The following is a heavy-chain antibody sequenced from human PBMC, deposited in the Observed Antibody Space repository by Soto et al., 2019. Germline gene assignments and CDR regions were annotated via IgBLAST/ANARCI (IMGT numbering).Heavy chain of an antibody. V-gene: IGHV1-69*02. CDR1: GGTFSSYT. CDR3: ARVGYSGYPGYGMDV. CDR2: IIPILGIA. D-gene: IGHD5-12*01. Sequence: QVQLVQSGAEVKKPGSSVKVSCKASGGTFSSYTISWVRQAPGQGLEWMGRIIPILGIANYAQKFQGRVTITADKSTSTAYMELSSLRSEDTAVYYCARVGYSGYPGYGMDVWGQGTTVTVSS. J-gene: IGHJ6*02.